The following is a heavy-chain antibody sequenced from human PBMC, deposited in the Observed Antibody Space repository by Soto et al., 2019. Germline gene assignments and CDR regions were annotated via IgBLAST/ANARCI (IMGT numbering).Heavy chain of an antibody. Sequence: QVQLVQSGAEVKKPGASVKVSCKASGYTFSNDAITWVRQAPGQGREWMGWVSAYNGNTNHAQKFKGRVTITTDTYTSTAYMEIRSLRYDDPDVYFCARASRYYWNYMMYWGQGTLVTVSS. CDR1: GYTFSNDA. V-gene: IGHV1-18*01. J-gene: IGHJ4*02. D-gene: IGHD1-7*01. CDR3: ARASRYYWNYMMY. CDR2: VSAYNGNT.